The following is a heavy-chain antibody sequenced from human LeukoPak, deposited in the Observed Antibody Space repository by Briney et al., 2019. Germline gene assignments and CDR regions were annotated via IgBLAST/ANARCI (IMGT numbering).Heavy chain of an antibody. CDR3: ARHCSDSCMIAMTGSQGGTFYADRSSDVFDI. CDR1: GGSISRSSYY. J-gene: IGHJ3*02. CDR2: IYYRGST. D-gene: IGHD6-19*01. Sequence: MASDTLSLTCTVSGGSISRSSYYWGSIRQPPGKGLEWIGNIYYRGSTYYHPSLNSRHTISVDTSKNQFSIKLTSLTAADTAVYYCARHCSDSCMIAMTGSQGGTFYADRSSDVFDIWGQGTMVSVSS. V-gene: IGHV4-39*01.